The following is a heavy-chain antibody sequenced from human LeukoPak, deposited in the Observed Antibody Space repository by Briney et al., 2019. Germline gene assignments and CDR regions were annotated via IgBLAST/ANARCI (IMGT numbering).Heavy chain of an antibody. D-gene: IGHD6-19*01. CDR2: IRDDGRNK. V-gene: IGHV3-30*02. CDR3: AVDSAWAFDH. Sequence: PGGSLRLSCAASGFTFDDYGMQWVRQSRDKGREWVAFIRDDGRNKHYADSVKGRFTISRDNSENTLYLQMDSLRAEDTALYYCAVDSAWAFDHWGQGALVTVSS. CDR1: GFTFDDYG. J-gene: IGHJ4*02.